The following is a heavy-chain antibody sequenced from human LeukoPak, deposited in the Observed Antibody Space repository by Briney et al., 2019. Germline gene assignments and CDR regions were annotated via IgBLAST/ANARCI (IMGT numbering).Heavy chain of an antibody. J-gene: IGHJ4*02. V-gene: IGHV1-69*01. Sequence: SVKVSCKASGGTFSSYAISWVRQAPGQGLEWVGGIIPIFGTANYAQKFQGRVTITADESTSTAYMELSSLRSEDTAVYYCAIHYYDSSGYSYYFDYWGQGTLVTVSS. CDR3: AIHYYDSSGYSYYFDY. D-gene: IGHD3-22*01. CDR2: IIPIFGTA. CDR1: GGTFSSYA.